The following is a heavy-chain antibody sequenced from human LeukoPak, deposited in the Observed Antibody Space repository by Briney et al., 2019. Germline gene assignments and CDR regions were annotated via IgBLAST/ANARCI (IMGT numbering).Heavy chain of an antibody. J-gene: IGHJ4*02. V-gene: IGHV3-21*01. Sequence: PGGSLRLSCAASGFTFSSYSMTRVHQAPGKGLEWVSSISSSSSYIYYADSVKGRFTISRDNAKNSLYLQMNSLRAEDTAVYYCARGIAVAGTRHDYWGQGTLVTVSS. CDR2: ISSSSSYI. CDR3: ARGIAVAGTRHDY. CDR1: GFTFSSYS. D-gene: IGHD6-19*01.